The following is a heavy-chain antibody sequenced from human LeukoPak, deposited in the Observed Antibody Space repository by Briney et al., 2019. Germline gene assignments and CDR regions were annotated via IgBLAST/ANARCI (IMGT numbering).Heavy chain of an antibody. Sequence: GASVKVSCKASGYTFTSYGISWVRQAPGQGLEWMGWISAYNGNTNYAQKLQGRVTMATDTSTSTAYMELRSLRSDDTAVYYCARRYSGYDQPNPYYYGMDVWGQGTTVTVSS. CDR2: ISAYNGNT. J-gene: IGHJ6*02. V-gene: IGHV1-18*01. CDR3: ARRYSGYDQPNPYYYGMDV. D-gene: IGHD5-12*01. CDR1: GYTFTSYG.